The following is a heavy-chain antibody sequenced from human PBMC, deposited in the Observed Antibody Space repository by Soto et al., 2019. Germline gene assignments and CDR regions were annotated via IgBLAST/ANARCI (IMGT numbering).Heavy chain of an antibody. D-gene: IGHD3-22*01. CDR1: GFSLSTSGMG. J-gene: IGHJ4*02. CDR2: IYWNDDK. Sequence: QITLKESGPTLVKHTQTLTLTCTFSGFSLSTSGMGVGWIRQPPGKALEWLALIYWNDDKRYSPSLKSRLTITKDTSKNQVVLTMTNMDPVDTATYYCAHSPFYDSSGYPDYWGQGTLVTVSS. CDR3: AHSPFYDSSGYPDY. V-gene: IGHV2-5*01.